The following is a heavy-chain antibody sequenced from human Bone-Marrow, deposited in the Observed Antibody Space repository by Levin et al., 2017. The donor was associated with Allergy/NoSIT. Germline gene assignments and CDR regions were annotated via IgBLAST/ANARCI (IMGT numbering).Heavy chain of an antibody. D-gene: IGHD3-22*01. J-gene: IGHJ5*02. CDR1: GYTFTSYA. CDR2: INAGNGNT. Sequence: ASVKVSCKASGYTFTSYAMHWVRQAPGQRLEWMGWINAGNGNTKYSQKFQGRVTITRDTSASTAYMELSSLRSEDTAVYYCARVQASSGYYKGWFDPWGQGTLVTVSS. V-gene: IGHV1-3*01. CDR3: ARVQASSGYYKGWFDP.